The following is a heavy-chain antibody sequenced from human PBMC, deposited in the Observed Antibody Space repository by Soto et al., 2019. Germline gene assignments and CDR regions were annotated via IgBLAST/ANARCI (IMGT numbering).Heavy chain of an antibody. J-gene: IGHJ5*02. Sequence: GASVKVSCKVSGYTLSEVSIHWVRQTPGKGLEWMGGFDPENDETSYAQKFQGRVTLTEDTSTDTAYLELSSLRSEDTAIYYCAIAAYCSGATCYSGYNWFDPWGQGTLVTVPQ. D-gene: IGHD2-2*01. CDR3: AIAAYCSGATCYSGYNWFDP. CDR1: GYTLSEVS. CDR2: FDPENDET. V-gene: IGHV1-24*01.